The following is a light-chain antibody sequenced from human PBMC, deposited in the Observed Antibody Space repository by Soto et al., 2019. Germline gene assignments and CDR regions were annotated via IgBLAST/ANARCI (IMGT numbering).Light chain of an antibody. CDR2: STN. CDR1: SGSVSTSYY. J-gene: IGLJ3*02. Sequence: QTVVTQEPSFSVSPGGTVTLTCGLSSGSVSTSYYPSWYQQTPGQAPRTLIYSTNTRSSGVPDRFSGSILGNKAALTITGAQADDESDYYCVLYMGSGGWVFGGGTKVTV. V-gene: IGLV8-61*01. CDR3: VLYMGSGGWV.